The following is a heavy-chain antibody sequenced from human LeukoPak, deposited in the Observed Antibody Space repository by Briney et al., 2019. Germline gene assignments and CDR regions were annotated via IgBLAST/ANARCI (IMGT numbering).Heavy chain of an antibody. CDR2: IYYSGST. Sequence: SETLSLTCTVSGGSISSYYWSWIRQPPGKGLEWIGYIYYSGSTNYNPSLKSRVTISVDTSKNQFSLKLSSVTAADTAVYYCARVKAYYYGSGSSPLGYWGQGTLVTVSS. D-gene: IGHD3-10*01. CDR3: ARVKAYYYGSGSSPLGY. V-gene: IGHV4-59*12. CDR1: GGSISSYY. J-gene: IGHJ4*02.